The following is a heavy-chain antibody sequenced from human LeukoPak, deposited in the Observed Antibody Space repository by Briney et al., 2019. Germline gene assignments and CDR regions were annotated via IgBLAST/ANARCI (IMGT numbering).Heavy chain of an antibody. J-gene: IGHJ4*02. Sequence: PGESLRLSCAASGFTFSSYGMHWVRQAPGKGLEWVALIWYDGSNKYYADSVKGRFTISRDNSKNTLYLQMSSLRAEDTAVYYCAKLLRDGIDYWGQGTLVTVSS. CDR1: GFTFSSYG. V-gene: IGHV3-30*02. CDR3: AKLLRDGIDY. D-gene: IGHD5-24*01. CDR2: IWYDGSNK.